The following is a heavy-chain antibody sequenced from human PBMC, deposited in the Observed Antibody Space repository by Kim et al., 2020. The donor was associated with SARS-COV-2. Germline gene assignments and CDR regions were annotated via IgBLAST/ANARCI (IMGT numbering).Heavy chain of an antibody. D-gene: IGHD3-10*01. J-gene: IGHJ4*02. CDR1: GDTFTGYY. V-gene: IGHV1-2*02. Sequence: ASVKVSCKASGDTFTGYYMHWVRQAPGQGLEWMGWINPNSDVTNYAQKFQGRVTMTRDTIISTAYMGLSRLRSDETAVYYCATERGIYGSGSYGLFDYWGQGTLVTVSS. CDR3: ATERGIYGSGSYGLFDY. CDR2: INPNSDVT.